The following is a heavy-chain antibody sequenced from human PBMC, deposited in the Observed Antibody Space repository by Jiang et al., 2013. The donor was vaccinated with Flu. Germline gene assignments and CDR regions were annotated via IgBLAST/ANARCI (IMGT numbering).Heavy chain of an antibody. CDR2: IYYSGST. D-gene: IGHD3-3*01. J-gene: IGHJ4*02. CDR3: ARSVTIFGVVSNFDY. Sequence: GSGLVKPSETLSLTCTVSGGSISSSSYYWGWIRQPPGKGLEWIGSIYYSGSTYYNPSLKSRVTISVDTSKNQFSLKLSSVTAADTAVYYCARSVTIFGVVSNFDYWGQGTLVTVSS. CDR1: GGSISSSSYY. V-gene: IGHV4-39*01.